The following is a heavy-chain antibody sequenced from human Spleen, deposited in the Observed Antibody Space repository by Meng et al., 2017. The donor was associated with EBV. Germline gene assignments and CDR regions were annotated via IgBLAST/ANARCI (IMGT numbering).Heavy chain of an antibody. CDR3: AREGVATPGNWYFDL. CDR2: IYDSGSI. D-gene: IGHD6-13*01. Sequence: RPLQVSVSGLVKPSQTLSLSGAVSGCSVRGDGYSWAWIRQPPGKGLEWVGYIYDSGSIYYNPSLKNRVTISVDRSKNQFSLKLNSVTAADTAVYYCAREGVATPGNWYFDLWGRGTLVTVSS. J-gene: IGHJ2*01. CDR1: GCSVRGDGYS. V-gene: IGHV4-30-2*01.